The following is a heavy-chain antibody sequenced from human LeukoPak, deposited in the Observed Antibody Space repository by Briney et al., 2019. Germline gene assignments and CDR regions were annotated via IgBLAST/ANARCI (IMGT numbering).Heavy chain of an antibody. J-gene: IGHJ4*02. CDR2: ISAYNGNT. CDR3: ARHTLYGSGSYYVYYFDY. CDR1: GYTFTSYG. Sequence: ASVKVSCKASGYTFTSYGISWVRQAPGQGLEWMGWISAYNGNTNYAQKLRDRVTMTTDTSTSAAYMELRSLRSDDTAVYYCARHTLYGSGSYYVYYFDYWGQGTLVTVSS. V-gene: IGHV1-18*01. D-gene: IGHD3-10*01.